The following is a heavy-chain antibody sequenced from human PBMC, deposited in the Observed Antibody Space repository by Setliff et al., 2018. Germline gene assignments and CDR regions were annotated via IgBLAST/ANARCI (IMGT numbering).Heavy chain of an antibody. D-gene: IGHD6-19*01. Sequence: PGGSLRLSCAASGFTFTNYWINWVRQAPGKGLEWVANIKQDESEKHYVGSVKGRFTISRDNSQNTMYLQMNSLRAEDTAVYYCIRDTSGRDAFDIWGQGTTVTVSS. CDR1: GFTFTNYW. V-gene: IGHV3-7*03. CDR3: IRDTSGRDAFDI. J-gene: IGHJ3*02. CDR2: IKQDESEK.